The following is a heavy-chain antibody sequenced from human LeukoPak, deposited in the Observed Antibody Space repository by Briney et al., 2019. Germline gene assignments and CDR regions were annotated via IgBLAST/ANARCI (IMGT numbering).Heavy chain of an antibody. CDR3: ARDFGRTSDWQPRLYYGMDV. V-gene: IGHV3-21*01. CDR2: ITSSLSYI. Sequence: GGFLRLSCAASGFTFKSYTMNWVRQAPGKGLEWVSSITSSLSYISYADSVKGRFTISRDNAKNSLSLQMNSLRAEDTAVYYCARDFGRTSDWQPRLYYGMDVWGQGTTVTVSS. D-gene: IGHD2-2*01. CDR1: GFTFKSYT. J-gene: IGHJ6*02.